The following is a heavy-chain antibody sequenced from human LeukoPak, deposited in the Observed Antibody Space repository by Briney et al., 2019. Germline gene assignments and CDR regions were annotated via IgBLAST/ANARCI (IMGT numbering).Heavy chain of an antibody. CDR3: ANVEMATTQIGPFDY. V-gene: IGHV3-23*01. D-gene: IGHD5-24*01. Sequence: GGSLRLSCAASGFTFSSYAMSWVRQAPGKGLEWVSAISGSGGSTYYADSVKGRFTISRDNSKNTLYLQMNSLRAKDTAVYYCANVEMATTQIGPFDYWGQGTLVTVSS. CDR1: GFTFSSYA. J-gene: IGHJ4*02. CDR2: ISGSGGST.